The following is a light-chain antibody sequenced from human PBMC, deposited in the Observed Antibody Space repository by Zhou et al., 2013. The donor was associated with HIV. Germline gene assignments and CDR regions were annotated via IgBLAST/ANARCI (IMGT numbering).Light chain of an antibody. V-gene: IGKV3-15*01. CDR2: GAS. J-gene: IGKJ4*01. Sequence: IVMTQSPATLSASPGEGVTLSCRASQNILSNVAWYQQTPGQAPRLLIYGASTRANGIPARFSGSGSGTEFTLTISSLQSEDFAVYYCQQFHTRPTFGGGPRWISN. CDR3: QQFHTRPT. CDR1: QNILSN.